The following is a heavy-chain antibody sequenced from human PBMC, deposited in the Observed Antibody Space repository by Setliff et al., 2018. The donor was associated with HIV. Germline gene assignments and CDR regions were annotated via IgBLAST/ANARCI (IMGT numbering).Heavy chain of an antibody. D-gene: IGHD2-2*02. Sequence: SVKVSCKTSGGTLSNYVITWVRQAPGQGLEWMGMIIPMYNIPAYALKLQGRVTITKDTSANTAYMELSSLTSEDTAVYYCATERYQLRYNSYYYYYGMDVWGQGTTVTVSS. CDR3: ATERYQLRYNSYYYYYGMDV. J-gene: IGHJ6*02. CDR1: GGTLSNYV. CDR2: IIPMYNIP. V-gene: IGHV1-69*04.